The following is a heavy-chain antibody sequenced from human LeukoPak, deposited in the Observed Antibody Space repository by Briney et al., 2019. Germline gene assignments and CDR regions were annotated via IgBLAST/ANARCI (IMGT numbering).Heavy chain of an antibody. J-gene: IGHJ4*02. Sequence: GASVKVSCKASGYILSSYNMHWVRQAPGQGLEWLGIINPSGGDTKYAQKFQGRVTLTRDTSISTAYMELSRLRSDDTAVYYCARDVAAAGLLFDYWGQGTLVTVSS. D-gene: IGHD6-13*01. CDR3: ARDVAAAGLLFDY. CDR2: INPSGGDT. V-gene: IGHV1-46*01. CDR1: GYILSSYN.